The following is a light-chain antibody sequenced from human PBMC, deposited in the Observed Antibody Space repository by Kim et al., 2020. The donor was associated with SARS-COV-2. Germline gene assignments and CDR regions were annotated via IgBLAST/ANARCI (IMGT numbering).Light chain of an antibody. CDR1: QSVRSN. CDR3: QQYNNWPLT. J-gene: IGKJ4*01. Sequence: VSPGESSPLSCRASQSVRSNFAWYQQKPGQAPRLLFYVASTRATGIPARFSGSGSGTQFTLTISSLQSEDFAVYYCQQYNNWPLTFGGGTKVDIK. V-gene: IGKV3-15*01. CDR2: VAS.